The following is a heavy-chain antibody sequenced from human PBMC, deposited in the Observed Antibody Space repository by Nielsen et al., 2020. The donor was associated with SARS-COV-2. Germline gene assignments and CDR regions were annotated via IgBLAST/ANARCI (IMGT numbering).Heavy chain of an antibody. CDR3: AKDHKPLSYYYDSSGYPPDAFDI. CDR2: ISGRGGST. J-gene: IGHJ3*02. D-gene: IGHD3-22*01. Sequence: WIRQPPGKGLEWVSAISGRGGSTYYADSVKGRFTISRDNSKNTLYLQMNSLRAEDTAVYYCAKDHKPLSYYYDSSGYPPDAFDIWGQGTMVTVSS. V-gene: IGHV3-23*01.